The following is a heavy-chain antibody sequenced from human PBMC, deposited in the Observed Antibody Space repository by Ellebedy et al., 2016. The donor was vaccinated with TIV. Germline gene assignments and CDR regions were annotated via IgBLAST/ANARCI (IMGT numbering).Heavy chain of an antibody. Sequence: GESLKISCAASGFTFRTYWMNWVRQAPGKGLEWMANIKQDGSVKYYVDSVKGRFTISRDNAKNSLYLQMNSLRAEDTAVYYCARARVWWLPLGYYFDYWGQGTLVTVSS. CDR3: ARARVWWLPLGYYFDY. CDR2: IKQDGSVK. J-gene: IGHJ4*02. V-gene: IGHV3-7*04. D-gene: IGHD5-12*01. CDR1: GFTFRTYW.